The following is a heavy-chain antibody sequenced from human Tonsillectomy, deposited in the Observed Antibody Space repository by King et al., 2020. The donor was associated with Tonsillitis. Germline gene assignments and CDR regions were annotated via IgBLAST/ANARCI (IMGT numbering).Heavy chain of an antibody. CDR2: IKSKTDGGTT. CDR1: GFTFSNAW. J-gene: IGHJ4*02. V-gene: IGHV3-15*01. CDR3: TTSSGWYGGFDY. D-gene: IGHD6-19*01. Sequence: VQLVESGGGLVKPGGSLRLSCAASGFTFSNAWMSWVRQAPGKGLEWVGRIKSKTDGGTTDYDAPVKGRFTISRDDSKNTLYLQMNSLKTEDTAVYYCTTSSGWYGGFDYWGQGTLVTVSS.